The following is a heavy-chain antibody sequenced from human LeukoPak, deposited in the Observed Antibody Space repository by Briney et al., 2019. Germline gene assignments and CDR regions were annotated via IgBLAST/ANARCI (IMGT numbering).Heavy chain of an antibody. J-gene: IGHJ4*02. D-gene: IGHD3-10*01. Sequence: PSVKVSCKASGYTFTGYYIQWIRQAPGQGLEWMGWINPKSGGTNSARGFQGRVTMTRDTSISTAYMELSRLRSDDTAVYYCARLLTTMVRGVLPFFDYWGQGTLVTVSS. V-gene: IGHV1-2*02. CDR2: INPKSGGT. CDR3: ARLLTTMVRGVLPFFDY. CDR1: GYTFTGYY.